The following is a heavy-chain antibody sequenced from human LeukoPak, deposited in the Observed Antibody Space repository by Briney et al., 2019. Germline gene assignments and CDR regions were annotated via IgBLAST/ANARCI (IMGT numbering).Heavy chain of an antibody. CDR1: GYSFTSHY. D-gene: IGHD1-26*01. Sequence: GASVKVSCKASGYSFTSHYMHWVRQAPGQGLEWLWLINPSGSSTLYAQKFQGRVTMTRDMSTTTDYMELSSLRSEDTAVYYCARDNSVGDVAWWFDPWGQGTLVTVSS. V-gene: IGHV1-46*01. CDR2: INPSGSST. CDR3: ARDNSVGDVAWWFDP. J-gene: IGHJ5*02.